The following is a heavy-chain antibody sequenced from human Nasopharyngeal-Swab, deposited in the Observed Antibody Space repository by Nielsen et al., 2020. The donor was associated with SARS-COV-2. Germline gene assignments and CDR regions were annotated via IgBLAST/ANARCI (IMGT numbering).Heavy chain of an antibody. CDR2: ISYDGSNK. V-gene: IGHV3-30-3*01. D-gene: IGHD5-24*01. CDR3: ARDRGDGYNLYYFDY. CDR1: GFTFSSHA. Sequence: GASLKISCAASGFTFSSHAMHWVRQAPGKGLEWVAVISYDGSNKYYADSVKGRFTISRDNSKNTLYLQMNSLRAEDTAVYYCARDRGDGYNLYYFDYWGQGTLVTVSS. J-gene: IGHJ4*02.